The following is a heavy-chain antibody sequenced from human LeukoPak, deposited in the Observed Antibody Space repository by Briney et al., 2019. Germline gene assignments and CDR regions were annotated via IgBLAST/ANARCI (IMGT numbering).Heavy chain of an antibody. V-gene: IGHV1-46*01. CDR2: INPRGGSA. Sequence: ASVKVSCKASGYTFTNFYMHWVRQVPGQGLEWMGIINPRGGSASSAQKFQGRVTLSRDTSASTVYMELSRLRSDDTAVYYCARVGSSNDAFDIWGQGTMVTVSS. J-gene: IGHJ3*02. CDR3: ARVGSSNDAFDI. CDR1: GYTFTNFY. D-gene: IGHD6-13*01.